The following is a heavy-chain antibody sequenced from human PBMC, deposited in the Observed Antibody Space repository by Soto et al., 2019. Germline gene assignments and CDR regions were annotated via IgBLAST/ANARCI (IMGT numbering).Heavy chain of an antibody. Sequence: QVQLVQSGAEVKKPGSSVKVSCKASGGTFSSYAISWVRQAPGQGLEWMGGIIPIFGTANYAQKFQGRVTITADESTSTAYMELSSLRSEDTAVYYCAREIPHSAILTGSPSPYDYWGQGTLVTVSS. CDR3: AREIPHSAILTGSPSPYDY. CDR1: GGTFSSYA. CDR2: IIPIFGTA. J-gene: IGHJ4*02. D-gene: IGHD3-9*01. V-gene: IGHV1-69*01.